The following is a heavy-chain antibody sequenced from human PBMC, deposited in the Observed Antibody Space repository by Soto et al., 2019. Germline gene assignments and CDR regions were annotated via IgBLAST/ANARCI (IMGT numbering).Heavy chain of an antibody. CDR2: IYWNDDK. J-gene: IGHJ3*02. Sequence: QITLKESGPTLVKPTQTLTLTCTFSGFSLTTHGMGVGWVRQPPGKALGWLALIYWNDDKYYSPSLESRLTNTKSTSKNRVVLTVTSIDPAGTGTYFGAQSPAYYTDSRGKKAGAFDTWGHGTLVPVS. CDR3: AQSPAYYTDSRGKKAGAFDT. CDR1: GFSLTTHGMG. D-gene: IGHD3-22*01. V-gene: IGHV2-5*01.